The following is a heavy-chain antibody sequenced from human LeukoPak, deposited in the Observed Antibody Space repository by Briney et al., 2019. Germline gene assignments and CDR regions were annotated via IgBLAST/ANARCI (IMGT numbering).Heavy chain of an antibody. D-gene: IGHD5-24*01. V-gene: IGHV3-11*01. Sequence: GGSLRLSCAASGFTFSSYAMSWIRQAPGKGLEWVSYISSSGSTIYYADSVKGRFTISRDNAKNSLYLQMNSLRAEDTAVFYCARGPEMATSGYDYWGQGTLVTVSS. CDR1: GFTFSSYA. CDR2: ISSSGSTI. J-gene: IGHJ4*02. CDR3: ARGPEMATSGYDY.